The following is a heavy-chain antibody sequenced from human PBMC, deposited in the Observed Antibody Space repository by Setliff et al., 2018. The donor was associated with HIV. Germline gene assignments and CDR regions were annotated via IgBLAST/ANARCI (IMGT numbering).Heavy chain of an antibody. Sequence: ASVKVSCKVSGYSLTDLSIHWVRQAPGKGLEWMGGFDPEDGETVYAQKLQGRVTMTGDTSTDTAYMELSSLRSEDTAMYYCATIRAYYYDSSGQEYFQYWGHGTLVT. D-gene: IGHD3-22*01. CDR1: GYSLTDLS. J-gene: IGHJ1*01. CDR2: FDPEDGET. CDR3: ATIRAYYYDSSGQEYFQY. V-gene: IGHV1-24*01.